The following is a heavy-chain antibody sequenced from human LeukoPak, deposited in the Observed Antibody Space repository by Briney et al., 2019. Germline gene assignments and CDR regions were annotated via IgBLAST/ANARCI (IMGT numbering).Heavy chain of an antibody. D-gene: IGHD1-26*01. J-gene: IGHJ4*02. CDR2: IWYDGSNK. Sequence: GRSLRLSCAASGFTFSRYGMHWVRQAPGKGLEWEAVIWYDGSNKYYADSVKGRFTISRDNSKNTLYLQMNSLRAEDTAVYYCAREVVGATGRYFDYWGQGTLVTVSS. V-gene: IGHV3-33*01. CDR1: GFTFSRYG. CDR3: AREVVGATGRYFDY.